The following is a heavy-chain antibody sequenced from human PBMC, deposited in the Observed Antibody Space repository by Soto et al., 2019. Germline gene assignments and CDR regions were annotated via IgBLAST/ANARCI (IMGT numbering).Heavy chain of an antibody. V-gene: IGHV4-59*01. CDR2: IYYSGST. J-gene: IGHJ4*02. CDR3: AREWGLDFDF. CDR1: GGSISSYY. Sequence: PSETLSLTCTVSGGSISSYYWSWIRQPPGKGLEWIGYIYYSGSTNYNPSLKSRVTISVDTSKNQFSLKLSSVTAADTAVYYCAREWGLDFDFWARGILVTGSS. D-gene: IGHD1-26*01.